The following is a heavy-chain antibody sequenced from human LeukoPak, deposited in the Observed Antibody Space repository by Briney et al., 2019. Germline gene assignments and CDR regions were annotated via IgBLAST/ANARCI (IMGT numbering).Heavy chain of an antibody. CDR1: GYTFTSYG. CDR2: MNPNSGNT. J-gene: IGHJ4*02. D-gene: IGHD3-9*01. V-gene: IGHV1-8*02. Sequence: ASVKVSCKASGYTFTSYGISWVRQATGQGLEWMGWMNPNSGNTGYAQKFQGRVTMTRNTSISTAYMELSSLRSEDAAVYYCARGGYDILTGYYQEWGQGTLVTVSS. CDR3: ARGGYDILTGYYQE.